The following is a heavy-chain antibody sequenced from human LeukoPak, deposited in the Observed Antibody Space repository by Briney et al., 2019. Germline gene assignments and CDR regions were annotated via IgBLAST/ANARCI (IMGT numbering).Heavy chain of an antibody. J-gene: IGHJ4*02. V-gene: IGHV3-23*01. CDR2: ISGSGDTT. Sequence: GGSLRLSCAASGFTFSNYAMSWVRQPPGKGLEWVSLISGSGDTTYYADSVKGRFTISRDNSKNTLYLQMNSLRAEDTAVYHCANLRKSLWIPEFDYWGQGTLVTVSS. D-gene: IGHD1-1*01. CDR1: GFTFSNYA. CDR3: ANLRKSLWIPEFDY.